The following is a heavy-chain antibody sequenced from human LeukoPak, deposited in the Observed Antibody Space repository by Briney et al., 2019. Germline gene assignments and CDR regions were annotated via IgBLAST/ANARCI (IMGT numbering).Heavy chain of an antibody. D-gene: IGHD2-2*01. CDR3: ARGSPRRSSSCYAFWGNWFDP. J-gene: IGHJ5*02. V-gene: IGHV4-59*12. Sequence: PSETLSLTCTVSGGSISSYYWSWIRQPPGKGLEWIGYIYYSGSTNYNPSLKSRVTISVDTSKNQFSLKLSSVTAADTAVYYCARGSPRRSSSCYAFWGNWFDPWGQGTLVTVSS. CDR1: GGSISSYY. CDR2: IYYSGST.